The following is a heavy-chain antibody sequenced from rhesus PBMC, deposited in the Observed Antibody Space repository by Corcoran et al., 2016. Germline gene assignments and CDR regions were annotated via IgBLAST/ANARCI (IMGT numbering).Heavy chain of an antibody. D-gene: IGHD5-30*01. Sequence: QLQLQESGPGLVKPSETLSLTCAVSGGSISSNYWSWIRQPPGKGLEGIGRISGSVGSTDYHPSLKRRVTISTDASKNQFSLKLSTVTAADTAVYYCARDPSARGRGYSGYIHSWDVWGRGVLVTVSS. CDR1: GGSISSNY. CDR2: ISGSVGST. CDR3: ARDPSARGRGYSGYIHSWDV. J-gene: IGHJ5-2*02. V-gene: IGHV4-173*01.